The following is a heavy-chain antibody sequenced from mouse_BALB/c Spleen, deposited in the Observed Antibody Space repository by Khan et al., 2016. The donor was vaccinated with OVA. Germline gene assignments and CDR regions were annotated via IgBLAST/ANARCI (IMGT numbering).Heavy chain of an antibody. J-gene: IGHJ3*01. V-gene: IGHV14-1*02. CDR1: GFNIKDYY. CDR3: VRRGYGNYWFAY. D-gene: IGHD2-1*01. CDR2: IDPENGNT. Sequence: VQLKQSGAELVRPGALVKLSCKASGFNIKDYYMYWVKQRPEEGLEWIGRIDPENGNTIYDPKFQGKASIPAATPSNTAYLQLSSLTSEDTAVYYCVRRGYGNYWFAYWGQGTLVTVST.